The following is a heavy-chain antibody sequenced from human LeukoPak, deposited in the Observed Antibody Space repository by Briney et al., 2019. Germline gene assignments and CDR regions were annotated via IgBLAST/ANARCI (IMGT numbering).Heavy chain of an antibody. CDR1: GGSVSSGSYY. J-gene: IGHJ4*01. CDR3: ARAGGYCSGGSCYHFDY. CDR2: IYYSGST. D-gene: IGHD2-15*01. V-gene: IGHV4-61*01. Sequence: PSETLSLTCTVSGGSVSSGSYYWSWIRQPPGKGLEWIGYIYYSGSTNYNPSLKSRVTISVDTSNNQFSLKLSSVTAADTAVYSCARAGGYCSGGSCYHFDYWGQEPWSPSPQ.